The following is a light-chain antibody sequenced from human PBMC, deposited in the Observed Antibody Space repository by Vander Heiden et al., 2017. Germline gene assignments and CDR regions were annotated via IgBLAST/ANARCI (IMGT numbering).Light chain of an antibody. V-gene: IGLV1-47*01. CDR3: AAWDDSLRNWA. Sequence: QSALTQPPSASGAPGQRVTISCSVTTSNPGHDFVYWYQQLPGTAPKLLIYRNDQRPSGVPDRFSGSKSGTSASLAISGLRSEDEADYYCAAWDDSLRNWAFGGGTKLTVL. J-gene: IGLJ3*02. CDR2: RND. CDR1: TSNPGHDF.